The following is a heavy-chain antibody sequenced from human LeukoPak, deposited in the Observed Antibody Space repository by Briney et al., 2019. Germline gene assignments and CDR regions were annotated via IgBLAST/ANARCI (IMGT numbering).Heavy chain of an antibody. Sequence: SETLSLTCTVSGGSISSYYWSWIRQPPGKGLEWMGYIYYSGSTNYNPSLKSRVTISVDTSKNQFSLKLSSVTAADTAGYYCARQGYYDFWSGSTGAPLDYWGQGTLVTVSS. V-gene: IGHV4-59*08. CDR2: IYYSGST. CDR1: GGSISSYY. CDR3: ARQGYYDFWSGSTGAPLDY. D-gene: IGHD3-3*01. J-gene: IGHJ4*02.